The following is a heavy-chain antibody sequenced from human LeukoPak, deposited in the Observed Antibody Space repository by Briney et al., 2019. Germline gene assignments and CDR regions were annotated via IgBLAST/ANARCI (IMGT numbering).Heavy chain of an antibody. V-gene: IGHV4-4*02. CDR1: GGSMSSINW. CDR3: ARYSSSWYNAFDI. J-gene: IGHJ3*02. Sequence: SETLSLTCAVSGGSMSSINWWSWVRQPPGKGLEWIGEIYHSGSNNYNPSLKSRVTISVDKSKKQFSLKLTSVTAADTAVYYCARYSSSWYNAFDIWGQGTMVIVSS. CDR2: IYHSGSN. D-gene: IGHD6-13*01.